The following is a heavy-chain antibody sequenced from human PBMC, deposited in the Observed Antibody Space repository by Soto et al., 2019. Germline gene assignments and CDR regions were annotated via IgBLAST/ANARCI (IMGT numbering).Heavy chain of an antibody. CDR2: IGSRGDT. CDR3: AREETAWPLAYGLDV. D-gene: IGHD2-21*02. Sequence: PGGSLRLSCAASGFTFGNYSMHWVRQAPGKGLEWVSSIGSRGDTYYVDSVKGRLTISREYAKNSLSLQMNSLRAEDTAVYYCAREETAWPLAYGLDVWGQGTTVTVSS. J-gene: IGHJ6*02. V-gene: IGHV3-21*01. CDR1: GFTFGNYS.